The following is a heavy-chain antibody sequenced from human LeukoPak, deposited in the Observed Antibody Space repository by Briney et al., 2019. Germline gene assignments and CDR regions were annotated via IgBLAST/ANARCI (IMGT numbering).Heavy chain of an antibody. CDR1: GFTFSSYS. Sequence: GGSLRLSCAASGFTFSSYSMSWVRQAPGKGLEWVAGISDSGGRTNYADSVKGRFTISRDNPKNTLYLQMNSLRAEDTAVYFXXXXXXVIXXXXXXXXXXXXXFDSWGQGALVTVSS. J-gene: IGHJ4*02. D-gene: IGHD2-21*01. V-gene: IGHV3-23*01. CDR3: XXXXXVIXXXXXXXXXXXXXFDS. CDR2: ISDSGGRT.